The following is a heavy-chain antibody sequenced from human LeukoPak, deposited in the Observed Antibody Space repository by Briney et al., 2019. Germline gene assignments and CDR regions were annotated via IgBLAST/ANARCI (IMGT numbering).Heavy chain of an antibody. D-gene: IGHD3-10*01. Sequence: WETLSLTCSVWVDLIRIHYSSWTRRPPGKGRERTAYIYYSGSTNYNPSLKSEVTISVDTSKNQFSLKLSSVAAPDTAVYYCARGSGYYGSGSTYDYWGQGTLVTVSS. CDR3: ARGSGYYGSGSTYDY. CDR1: VDLIRIHY. CDR2: IYYSGST. V-gene: IGHV4-59*11. J-gene: IGHJ4*02.